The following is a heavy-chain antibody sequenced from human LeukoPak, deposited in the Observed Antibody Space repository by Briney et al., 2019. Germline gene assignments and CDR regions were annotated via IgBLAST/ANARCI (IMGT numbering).Heavy chain of an antibody. CDR3: ARDYYDSSGYYYPLGFWFDP. D-gene: IGHD3-22*01. CDR2: ISSSGSTI. CDR1: GFTFSSYE. Sequence: GGSLRLSCAASGFTFSSYEMNWVRQAPGKGLEWVSYISSSGSTIYYADSVKGRFTISRDNAKNSLYLQMNSLRAEDTAVYYCARDYYDSSGYYYPLGFWFDPWGQGTLVTVSS. V-gene: IGHV3-48*03. J-gene: IGHJ5*02.